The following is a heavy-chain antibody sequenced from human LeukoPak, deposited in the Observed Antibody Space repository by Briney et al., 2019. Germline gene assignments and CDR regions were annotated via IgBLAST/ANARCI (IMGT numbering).Heavy chain of an antibody. Sequence: GGSLRLSCAASGFTFSEYYMSWIRQAPGKGLEWVSYISGSGNTMYYADSVKGRFTISRDNAKNSLYLQMNSLSAEDTAVYYCARASETYYYDSSGYWGQGTLVTVSS. V-gene: IGHV3-11*01. D-gene: IGHD3-22*01. CDR2: ISGSGNTM. CDR1: GFTFSEYY. J-gene: IGHJ4*02. CDR3: ARASETYYYDSSGY.